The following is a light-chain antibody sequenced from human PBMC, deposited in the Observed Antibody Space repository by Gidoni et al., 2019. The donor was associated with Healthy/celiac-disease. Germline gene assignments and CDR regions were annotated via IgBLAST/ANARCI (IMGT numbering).Light chain of an antibody. CDR2: WAS. CDR1: QSVLYSSNNKNY. CDR3: QQYYNTPWT. Sequence: DIVMTQSPDSLAVSLGERATINCKSSQSVLYSSNNKNYLAWYQQKPGQPPKLLIYWASTRESGVPDRFSGSGSGTDFTLTISSLQAEDVAVYYCQQYYNTPWTFXQXTKVEIK. V-gene: IGKV4-1*01. J-gene: IGKJ1*01.